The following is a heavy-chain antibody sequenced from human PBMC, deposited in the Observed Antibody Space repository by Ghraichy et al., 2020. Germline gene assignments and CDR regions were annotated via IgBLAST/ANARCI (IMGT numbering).Heavy chain of an antibody. J-gene: IGHJ4*02. D-gene: IGHD3-22*01. V-gene: IGHV1-46*01. CDR3: ARDRLRADSSGPYFDY. CDR2: INPSGGST. CDR1: GYTFTSYY. Sequence: ASVKVSCKASGYTFTSYYMHWVRQAPGQGPEWMGIINPSGGSTSYAQKFQGRVTMTRDTSTSTVYMELSSLRSEDTAVYYCARDRLRADSSGPYFDYWGQGTLVTVSS.